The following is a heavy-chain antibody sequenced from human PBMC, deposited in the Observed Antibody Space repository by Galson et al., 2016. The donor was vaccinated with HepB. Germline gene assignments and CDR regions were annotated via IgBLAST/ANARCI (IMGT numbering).Heavy chain of an antibody. D-gene: IGHD3-10*01. CDR2: ISSSSRYI. J-gene: IGHJ6*02. Sequence: SLRLSCAASGFTLSDCTMNWVRQAPGKGLEWVASISSSSRYIYYADSVKGRFTISRDNAKKSLYLQMNSLRAEDTAVYYCARERVWRYFRGVMSMDVWGQGTTVTVSS. V-gene: IGHV3-21*01. CDR3: ARERVWRYFRGVMSMDV. CDR1: GFTLSDCT.